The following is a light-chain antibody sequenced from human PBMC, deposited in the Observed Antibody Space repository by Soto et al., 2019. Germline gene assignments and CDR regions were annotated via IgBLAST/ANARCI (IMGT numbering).Light chain of an antibody. CDR2: GAS. Sequence: EIVMTQSPATLSVSPGERATLSCRASQSVSSDFAWYQQKPGQAPRLLIYGASSRATGIPARFSGSGSGTEFTLTISSLKSDAFAVHYSQQYNHCPPLPFGQATK. V-gene: IGKV3-15*01. CDR1: QSVSSD. J-gene: IGKJ1*01. CDR3: QQYNHCPPLP.